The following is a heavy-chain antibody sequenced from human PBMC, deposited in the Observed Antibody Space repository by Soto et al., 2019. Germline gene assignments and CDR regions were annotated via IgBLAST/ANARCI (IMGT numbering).Heavy chain of an antibody. D-gene: IGHD5-12*01. Sequence: GGSLRLSCAASGFTFSDYFMSWIRQAPGKGLEWVSYISNSGSTIYYADSVKGRFTMSRDNAKNSLYLQMNSPRAEDTAVYYCARIGPGYSGYDYVDYFDYWGQGTLVTVSS. V-gene: IGHV3-11*01. CDR1: GFTFSDYF. CDR2: ISNSGSTI. CDR3: ARIGPGYSGYDYVDYFDY. J-gene: IGHJ4*02.